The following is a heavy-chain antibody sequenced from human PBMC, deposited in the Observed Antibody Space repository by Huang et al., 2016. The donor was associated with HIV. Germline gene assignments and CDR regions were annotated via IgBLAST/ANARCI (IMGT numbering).Heavy chain of an antibody. Sequence: QVQLVESGGGVVQPGGSLRLSCTASGFTFGSFGMHWVRQAAGDGLEWVACIRYDGNNYYYADSVRCRFTISRDNSKDTLYLQMNRLRPDDSAVYYCAKDLTYTFGRHFDYWGRGTLVTVSS. D-gene: IGHD3-3*01. CDR1: GFTFGSFG. CDR2: IRYDGNNY. CDR3: AKDLTYTFGRHFDY. V-gene: IGHV3-30*02. J-gene: IGHJ4*02.